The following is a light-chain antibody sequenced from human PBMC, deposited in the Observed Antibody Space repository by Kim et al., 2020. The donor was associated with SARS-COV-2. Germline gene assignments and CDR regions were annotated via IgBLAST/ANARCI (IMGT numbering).Light chain of an antibody. CDR3: QQYNNWHTWT. CDR2: GTS. J-gene: IGKJ1*01. V-gene: IGKV3-15*01. CDR1: QSVRSN. Sequence: EIVMTQSPATLSVSPGERATLSCRASQSVRSNLAWYQQKPGQAPRLLIYGTSTRATGIPGRFSGSGSGTEFTLTISSLQSEDFAVYYCQQYNNWHTWTFGQGTKVDIK.